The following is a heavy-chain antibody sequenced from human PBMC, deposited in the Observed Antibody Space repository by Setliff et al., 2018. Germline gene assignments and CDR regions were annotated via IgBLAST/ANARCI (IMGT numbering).Heavy chain of an antibody. CDR2: INPSGGRT. CDR3: ARRPIALAGYRKGAFDI. J-gene: IGHJ3*02. Sequence: ASVKVSCKASGYTFTNYHMHWVRQAPGQGLEWMGIINPSGGRTSYAQKFQGKVTMTRDTSTSTVYMELSSLRSEDTALYYCARRPIALAGYRKGAFDIWGQGTMVTVSS. V-gene: IGHV1-46*01. D-gene: IGHD6-19*01. CDR1: GYTFTNYH.